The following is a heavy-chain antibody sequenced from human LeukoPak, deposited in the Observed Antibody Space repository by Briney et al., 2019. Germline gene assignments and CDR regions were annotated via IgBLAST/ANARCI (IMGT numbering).Heavy chain of an antibody. J-gene: IGHJ4*02. V-gene: IGHV1-69*04. CDR2: IIPILGIA. CDR1: GGTFSSYA. D-gene: IGHD1-1*01. CDR3: ARGRWNDQPDY. Sequence: SVTVSCKASGGTFSSYAISWVRQAPGQGLEWMGRIIPILGIANYAQKFQGRVTITADKSTSTAYMELSSLRSEDTAVYYCARGRWNDQPDYWGQGTLVTVSS.